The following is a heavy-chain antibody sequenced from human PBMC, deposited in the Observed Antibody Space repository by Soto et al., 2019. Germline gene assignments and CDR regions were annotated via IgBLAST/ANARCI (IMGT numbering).Heavy chain of an antibody. CDR3: ARGPAATVDYYYGMDV. Sequence: SETLSLTCAVYGGSFSGYYWSWIRQPPGKGLEWIGEINHSGSTNYNPSLKSRVTISVDTSKNQFSLKLSSVTAADTAVYYCARGPAATVDYYYGMDVWGQGTTVTVSS. CDR2: INHSGST. CDR1: GGSFSGYY. J-gene: IGHJ6*02. D-gene: IGHD2-15*01. V-gene: IGHV4-34*01.